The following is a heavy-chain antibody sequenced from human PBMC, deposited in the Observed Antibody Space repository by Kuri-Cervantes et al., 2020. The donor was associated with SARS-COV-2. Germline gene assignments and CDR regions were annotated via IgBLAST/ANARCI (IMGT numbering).Heavy chain of an antibody. V-gene: IGHV3-7*05. CDR1: GFTFSSYG. CDR2: IKLDGSEK. CDR3: ARAFVVVVAAWRTGMDV. J-gene: IGHJ6*02. Sequence: GESLKISCAASGFTFSSYGMHWVRQAPGKGLEWVANIKLDGSEKYYVDSVKGRFTISRDNAKNSLYLQMNSLRAEDTAVYYCARAFVVVVAAWRTGMDVWGQGTTVTVSS. D-gene: IGHD2-15*01.